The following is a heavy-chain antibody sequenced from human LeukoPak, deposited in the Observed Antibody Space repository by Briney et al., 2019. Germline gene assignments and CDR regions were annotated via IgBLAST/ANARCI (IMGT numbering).Heavy chain of an antibody. J-gene: IGHJ4*02. CDR2: IGQDGTTK. V-gene: IGHV3-30*02. CDR3: AKDFCSSTSCYFDH. Sequence: GGSLRLSCVASGFIFSDSGMHWVRQAPGKGLEWVAFIGQDGTTKFYADSVKGRFTISRDNSKNTLYLQMNSLRAEDTAVYYCAKDFCSSTSCYFDHWGQGTLVTVSS. D-gene: IGHD2-2*01. CDR1: GFIFSDSG.